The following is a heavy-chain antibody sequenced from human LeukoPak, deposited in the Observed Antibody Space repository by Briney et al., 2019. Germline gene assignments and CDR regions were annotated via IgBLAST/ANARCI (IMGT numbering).Heavy chain of an antibody. Sequence: GGSLRLSCAASGFTFSSYSMNWVRQAPGKGLEWVSSISSSSSYIYYADSVKGRFTISRGNAKNSLYLQMNSLRAEDTAVYYCARDGDYDILTGYYTPFDYWGQGTLVTVSS. V-gene: IGHV3-21*01. CDR3: ARDGDYDILTGYYTPFDY. CDR1: GFTFSSYS. CDR2: ISSSSSYI. D-gene: IGHD3-9*01. J-gene: IGHJ4*02.